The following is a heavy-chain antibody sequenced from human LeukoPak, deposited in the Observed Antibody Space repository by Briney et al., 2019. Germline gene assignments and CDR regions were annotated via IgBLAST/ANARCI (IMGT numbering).Heavy chain of an antibody. CDR2: INTNTGNP. Sequence: ASVKVSCKASGYTFTSYAMNWVRQAPGQGLEWMGWINTNTGNPTYVQGFTGRFVFSLDTSVSTAYLQIGSLKAEDTAVYYCARSGGSGSYYARYYYYYMDVWGKGTTVTVSS. J-gene: IGHJ6*03. CDR3: ARSGGSGSYYARYYYYYMDV. V-gene: IGHV7-4-1*01. D-gene: IGHD3-10*01. CDR1: GYTFTSYA.